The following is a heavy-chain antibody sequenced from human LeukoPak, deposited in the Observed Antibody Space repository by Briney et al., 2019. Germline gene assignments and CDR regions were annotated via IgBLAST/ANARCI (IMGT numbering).Heavy chain of an antibody. CDR1: GGTFSSYA. J-gene: IGHJ5*02. D-gene: IGHD1-7*01. V-gene: IGHV1-69*05. CDR3: ARAGINNWNYAGGNWFDP. CDR2: IIPIFGTA. Sequence: GASVKVSCKASGGTFSSYAISWVRQAPGQGLEWMGRIIPIFGTANYAQKFQGRVTITTDESTSTAYMELSSLRSEDTAVYYCARAGINNWNYAGGNWFDPWGQGTLVTVSS.